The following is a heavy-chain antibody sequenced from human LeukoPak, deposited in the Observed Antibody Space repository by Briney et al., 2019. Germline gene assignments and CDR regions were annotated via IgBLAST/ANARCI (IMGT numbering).Heavy chain of an antibody. CDR1: GGSISSYY. Sequence: SGTLSLTCTVSGGSISSYYWSWIRRSPGKGLEWIGYIYYSGSTNYNPSLKSRVTISEDTSKNQFSLKLSSVTAADTAVYYCARDRYSNLDYWGQGTLVTVSS. J-gene: IGHJ4*02. CDR3: ARDRYSNLDY. CDR2: IYYSGST. D-gene: IGHD4-11*01. V-gene: IGHV4-59*01.